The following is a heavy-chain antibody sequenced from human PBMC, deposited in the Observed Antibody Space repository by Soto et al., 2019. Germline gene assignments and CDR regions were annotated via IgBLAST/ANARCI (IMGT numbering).Heavy chain of an antibody. CDR1: GFTFSNAW. V-gene: IGHV3-15*01. J-gene: IGHJ5*02. CDR2: IKSKTDGGTT. CDR3: TTEIVVVTFSGWFDP. Sequence: EVQLVESGGGLVKPGGSLRLSCAASGFTFSNAWMSWVRQAPGKGLEWVGRIKSKTDGGTTDYAAPVKGRFTISRDDAKNTLYLQMNSLKTEDAAVYYFTTEIVVVTFSGWFDPWGQGTLVTVSS. D-gene: IGHD2-21*02.